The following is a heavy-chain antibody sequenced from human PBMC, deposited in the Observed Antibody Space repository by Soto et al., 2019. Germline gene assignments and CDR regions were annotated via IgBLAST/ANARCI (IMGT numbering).Heavy chain of an antibody. CDR3: FIEVYCSRGICYRRYYFDS. D-gene: IGHD2-15*01. J-gene: IGHJ4*02. CDR2: ISSGSTTI. Sequence: GGSLRLSCAASGFTFSTYAMNWVRQAPGKGLEWVSYISSGSTTIYYADSVKGRFTISRDNAQNSLYLQMNSLRAEDTAVYYCFIEVYCSRGICYRRYYFDSWGQGTLVTVSS. V-gene: IGHV3-48*01. CDR1: GFTFSTYA.